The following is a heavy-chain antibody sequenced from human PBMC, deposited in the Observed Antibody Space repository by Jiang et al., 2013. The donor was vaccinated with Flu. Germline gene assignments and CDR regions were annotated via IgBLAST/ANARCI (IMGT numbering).Heavy chain of an antibody. CDR3: ARMGGYCSGGSCYSTDY. CDR2: ISYDGSNK. Sequence: PGKGLEWVAVISYDGSNKYYADSVKGRFTISRDNSKNTLYLQMNSLRAEDTAVYYCARMGGYCSGGSCYSTDYWGPGNPGHRLL. J-gene: IGHJ4*02. D-gene: IGHD2-15*01. V-gene: IGHV3-30-3*01.